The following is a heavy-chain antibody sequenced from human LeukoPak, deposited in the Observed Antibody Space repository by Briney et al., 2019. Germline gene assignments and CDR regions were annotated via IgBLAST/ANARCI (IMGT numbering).Heavy chain of an antibody. CDR1: GGTFSSYA. V-gene: IGHV1-69*05. Sequence: SVKVSCKASGGTFSSYAISWLGQAPGQGREWIGGIIPIFGTANSAQQFQGRVTITTDESTSTAYMELSSLRSEDTAVYYCARARGNYDILTGRFDYWGQGTLVTVSS. J-gene: IGHJ4*02. D-gene: IGHD3-9*01. CDR3: ARARGNYDILTGRFDY. CDR2: IIPIFGTA.